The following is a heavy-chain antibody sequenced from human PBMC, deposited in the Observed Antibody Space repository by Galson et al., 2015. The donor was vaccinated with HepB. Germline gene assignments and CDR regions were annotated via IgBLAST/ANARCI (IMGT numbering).Heavy chain of an antibody. V-gene: IGHV5-51*01. CDR1: GYSFTSYW. CDR2: IDPVNSNI. Sequence: QSGAEVKKPGESLKISCKGSGYSFTSYWIGWVRQMPGKGLEWVGLIDPVNSNIRYSPSFQGQVTISADESISTAYLQWSSSKASDTATYYCARHPPGGRGMDVWGRGTTVTVSS. CDR3: ARHPPGGRGMDV. J-gene: IGHJ6*02. D-gene: IGHD1-26*01.